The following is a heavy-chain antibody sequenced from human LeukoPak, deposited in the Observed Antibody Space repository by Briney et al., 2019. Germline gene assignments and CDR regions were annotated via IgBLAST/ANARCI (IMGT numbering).Heavy chain of an antibody. V-gene: IGHV4-34*01. Sequence: SETLSLTCAVYGGSLNGHYWSWIRQPPGKGLEWIGEGSERGGTKFNPSLKGRVAISADTSKNQFSPHLYSVTAADTAVYYCAKNGQSGFSFDPWGQGTLVTVSS. J-gene: IGHJ5*02. CDR1: GGSLNGHY. CDR3: AKNGQSGFSFDP. CDR2: GSERGGT. D-gene: IGHD2-8*01.